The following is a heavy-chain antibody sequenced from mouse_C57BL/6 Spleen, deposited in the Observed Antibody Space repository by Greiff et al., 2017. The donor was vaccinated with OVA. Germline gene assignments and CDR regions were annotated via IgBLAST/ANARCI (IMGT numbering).Heavy chain of an antibody. D-gene: IGHD1-1*01. V-gene: IGHV1-26*01. CDR3: ARDYGSSYGFAY. J-gene: IGHJ3*01. Sequence: EVQLQQSGPELVKPGASVKISCKASGYTFTDYYMNWVKQSHGKSLEWIGDINPNNGGTSYNQKFKGKATLTVDKSSSTAYMELRSLTSEDSAFYYCARDYGSSYGFAYWGQGTLVTVSA. CDR2: INPNNGGT. CDR1: GYTFTDYY.